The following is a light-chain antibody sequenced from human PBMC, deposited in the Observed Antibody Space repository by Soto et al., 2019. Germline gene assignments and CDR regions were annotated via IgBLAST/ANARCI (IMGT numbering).Light chain of an antibody. Sequence: QSVLTQPASVSGSPGQTITISCTGTSSDVGAYNYVSWYQQHPDKAPKLLIYEVTDRPPGTSNRFSGSKSGNTASLTISRLQADDEADYYCSSYTVTSTGVFGGGTKLTVL. CDR3: SSYTVTSTGV. J-gene: IGLJ3*02. CDR2: EVT. CDR1: SSDVGAYNY. V-gene: IGLV2-14*01.